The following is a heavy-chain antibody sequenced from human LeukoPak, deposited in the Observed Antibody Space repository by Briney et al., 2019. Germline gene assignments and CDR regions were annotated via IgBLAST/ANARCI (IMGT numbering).Heavy chain of an antibody. Sequence: GGSLRLSCAASGFTFSSYRMSWVRQAPGKGLEWVANIKQDGSEKYYVDSMKGRFTISRDNAKNSLYLQMNSLRAEDTAVYYCARVERGYGMDVWGKGTTVTVSS. V-gene: IGHV3-7*03. CDR1: GFTFSSYR. J-gene: IGHJ6*04. CDR2: IKQDGSEK. CDR3: ARVERGYGMDV.